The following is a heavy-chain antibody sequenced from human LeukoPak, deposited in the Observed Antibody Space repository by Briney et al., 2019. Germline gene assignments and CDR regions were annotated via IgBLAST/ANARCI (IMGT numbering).Heavy chain of an antibody. Sequence: GRSLRLSCAASGFTFSSYGMHWVRQAPGKGLEWVAVISYDGSNKYYADSVKGRFTISRDNSKNTLYLQMNSLRAEDTAVYYCAKDGPEAAAGSYFDYWGQGTLVTVSS. J-gene: IGHJ4*02. V-gene: IGHV3-30*18. CDR3: AKDGPEAAAGSYFDY. CDR2: ISYDGSNK. D-gene: IGHD6-13*01. CDR1: GFTFSSYG.